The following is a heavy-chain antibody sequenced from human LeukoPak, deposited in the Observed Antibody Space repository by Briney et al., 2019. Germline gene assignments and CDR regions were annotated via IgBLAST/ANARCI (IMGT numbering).Heavy chain of an antibody. CDR2: INPSGGST. D-gene: IGHD3-3*01. J-gene: IGHJ4*02. Sequence: ASVKVSCKASGYTFTSYYMHWVRQAPGQGLEWMGIINPSGGSTSYAQKFQGIVTMTRDTSTSTVYMELSSLRSEDTAVYYCARSPGKYDFWSGLIYYFDYWGQGTLVTVSS. CDR1: GYTFTSYY. CDR3: ARSPGKYDFWSGLIYYFDY. V-gene: IGHV1-46*01.